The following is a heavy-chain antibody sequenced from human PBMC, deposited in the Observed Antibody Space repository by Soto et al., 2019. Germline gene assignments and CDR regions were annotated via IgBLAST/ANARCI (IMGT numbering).Heavy chain of an antibody. Sequence: QVQLVQSGPEVKKPGASVKVSCKASGYTFTSYGISWVRQVPGQGLEWMGWISGYNGNTDYGERFQGRATMTTDTSTSTAYMEFRSLTSDDTAVYYCARGVYRSSWHGENYWGQGTLVTVSS. D-gene: IGHD6-19*01. V-gene: IGHV1-18*01. CDR3: ARGVYRSSWHGENY. J-gene: IGHJ4*02. CDR2: ISGYNGNT. CDR1: GYTFTSYG.